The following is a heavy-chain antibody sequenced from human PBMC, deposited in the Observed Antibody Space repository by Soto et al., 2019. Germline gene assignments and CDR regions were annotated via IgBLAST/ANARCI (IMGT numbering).Heavy chain of an antibody. D-gene: IGHD2-2*01. CDR2: INPSGGST. V-gene: IGHV1-46*01. CDR1: GYTFTSYY. J-gene: IGHJ6*02. Sequence: GASVKVSCKASGYTFTSYYMHWVRQAPGQGLEWMGIINPSGGSTSYAQKFQGRVTMTRDTSTSTVYMELSSLRSEDTAVYYCAIAEYPKYGMDVWGQGTTVTVSS. CDR3: AIAEYPKYGMDV.